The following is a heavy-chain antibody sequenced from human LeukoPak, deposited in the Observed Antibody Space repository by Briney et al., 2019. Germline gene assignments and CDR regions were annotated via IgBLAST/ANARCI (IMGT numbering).Heavy chain of an antibody. J-gene: IGHJ4*02. CDR2: INPNSGGT. V-gene: IGHV1-2*02. D-gene: IGHD3-10*01. CDR1: GYTFTGYY. Sequence: ASVKVSCKASGYTFTGYYMHWVRQAPGQGLEWMGWINPNSGGTNYAQKFRGRVTMTRDTSISTAYMELSRLRSDDTAVYYCARDSSGITMVRGVIDYWGQGTLVTVSS. CDR3: ARDSSGITMVRGVIDY.